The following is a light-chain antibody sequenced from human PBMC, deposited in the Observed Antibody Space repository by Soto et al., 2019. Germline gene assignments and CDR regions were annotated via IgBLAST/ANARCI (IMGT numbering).Light chain of an antibody. CDR3: GAWDTSLSAMV. CDR1: SANIGSNY. J-gene: IGLJ3*02. CDR2: DNN. V-gene: IGLV1-51*01. Sequence: QSVLTQPPSVSAAPGQRVTISCSGSSANIGSNYVSWYQQLPGTAPKLLVFDNNRRSLGIPDRFSGSKSGTSATLGITGLQAGDGADYYCGAWDTSLSAMVFGGGTKLTVL.